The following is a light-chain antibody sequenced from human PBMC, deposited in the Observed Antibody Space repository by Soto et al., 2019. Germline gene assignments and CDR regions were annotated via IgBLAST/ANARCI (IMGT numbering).Light chain of an antibody. CDR3: QQYGSSFWT. Sequence: EIVLTQSPGTLSLSPGERATLSCRASQSVSSSYLAWYQQKPGQAPRLLIYGASGRATGIPDRFSGSGSGTDFTLTISRLEPEDFAVYYCQQYGSSFWTFGQGTKVEIK. CDR1: QSVSSSY. J-gene: IGKJ1*01. V-gene: IGKV3-20*01. CDR2: GAS.